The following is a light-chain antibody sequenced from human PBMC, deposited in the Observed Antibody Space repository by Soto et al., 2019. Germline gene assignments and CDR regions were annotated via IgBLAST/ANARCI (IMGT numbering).Light chain of an antibody. J-gene: IGKJ2*01. V-gene: IGKV3-15*01. CDR1: QSVSNN. Sequence: EIVMTQSPATLSVSPGERATLSCRASQSVSNNFAWYQQKPGQAPRLLIYGASTRATGIPARFSGSGSGTEFTLTISSLQSEDCAVYYCQQYNNWPYTFGQGTKLEIK. CDR2: GAS. CDR3: QQYNNWPYT.